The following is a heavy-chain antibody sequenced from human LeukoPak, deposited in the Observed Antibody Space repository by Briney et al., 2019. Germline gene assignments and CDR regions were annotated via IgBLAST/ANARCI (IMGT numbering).Heavy chain of an antibody. CDR3: ARGSSGLFDY. CDR2: VSSSGSTI. J-gene: IGHJ4*02. CDR1: GFTFSNAW. D-gene: IGHD6-19*01. V-gene: IGHV3-11*04. Sequence: GGSLRLSCAASGFTFSNAWMSWVRQAPGKGLEWLSYVSSSGSTIYYADSVKGRFTMSRDNAKNSLYLQMNSLRAEDTAVYYCARGSSGLFDYWGQGTLVTVSS.